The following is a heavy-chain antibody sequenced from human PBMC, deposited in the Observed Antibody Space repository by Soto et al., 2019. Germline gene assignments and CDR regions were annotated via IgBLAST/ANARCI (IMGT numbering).Heavy chain of an antibody. CDR2: MFYTGTT. CDR1: GGPISSGNYY. Sequence: SETLSLTCSVSGGPISSGNYYRSWIRQPPGKGLEWIGYMFYTGTTYYNPSLKSRITISMDTSKNQFSLRLTSVTAADTAEYHCASVLRFCSSLSCRARNWCAAWRQGTRVT. CDR3: ASVLRFCSSLSCRARNWCAA. J-gene: IGHJ4*02. D-gene: IGHD2-2*01. V-gene: IGHV4-30-4*08.